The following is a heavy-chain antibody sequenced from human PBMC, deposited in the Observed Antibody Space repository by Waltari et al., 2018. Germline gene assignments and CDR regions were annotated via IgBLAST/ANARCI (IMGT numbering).Heavy chain of an antibody. Sequence: EVQLVESGGGLVQPGGSLRLSCGASGFPFSRYWMSRVRQTPGKGLEWVANINYDGRQKYYVDSVKGRFTISRDNAKNSVYLQMNSLRVEDTAVYYCAKSRGFEYWGQGALITVSS. J-gene: IGHJ4*02. CDR2: INYDGRQK. D-gene: IGHD2-2*01. V-gene: IGHV3-7*01. CDR3: AKSRGFEY. CDR1: GFPFSRYW.